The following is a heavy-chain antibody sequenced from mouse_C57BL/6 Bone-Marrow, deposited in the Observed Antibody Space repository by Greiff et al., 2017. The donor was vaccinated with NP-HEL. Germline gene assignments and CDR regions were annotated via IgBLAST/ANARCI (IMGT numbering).Heavy chain of an antibody. D-gene: IGHD1-1*01. J-gene: IGHJ2*01. CDR3: ARLRYYGSSLPVDY. CDR1: GYTFTSYG. V-gene: IGHV1-81*01. Sequence: VQRVESGAELARPGASVKLSCKASGYTFTSYGISWVKQRTGQGLEWIGEIYPRSGNTYYNEKFKGKATLTADKSSSTAYMELRSLTSEDSAVYFCARLRYYGSSLPVDYWGQGTTLTVSS. CDR2: IYPRSGNT.